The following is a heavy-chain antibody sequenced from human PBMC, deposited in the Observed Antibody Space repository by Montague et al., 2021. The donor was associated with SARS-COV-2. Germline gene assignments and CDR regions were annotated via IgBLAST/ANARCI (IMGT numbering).Heavy chain of an antibody. J-gene: IGHJ3*01. V-gene: IGHV3-20*04. Sequence: SLRLSCAASGFTFDDHDMNWVRQAPGKGLEWVSAIRWNVDTKGXXXSXXXRFPISRDNAKNSLYLQMNSLTVGDTALYYCARDHGDGYNNREAFDVWGRGTMVTVSS. D-gene: IGHD5-24*01. CDR1: GFTFDDHD. CDR3: ARDHGDGYNNREAFDV. CDR2: IRWNVDTK.